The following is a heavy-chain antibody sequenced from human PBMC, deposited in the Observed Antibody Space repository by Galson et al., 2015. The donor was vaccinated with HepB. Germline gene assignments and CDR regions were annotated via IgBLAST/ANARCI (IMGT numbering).Heavy chain of an antibody. CDR2: IIPIFGTA. CDR1: GGTFSSYT. CDR3: ARAGRPNYSSGWYDY. D-gene: IGHD6-19*01. Sequence: VKVSCKASGGTFSSYTISWVRQAPGQGLEWMGGIIPIFGTANYAQRFQGRVTITADKSTSTAYMELSRLRSEDTAVYYCARAGRPNYSSGWYDYWGQGTLVTVSS. J-gene: IGHJ4*02. V-gene: IGHV1-69*06.